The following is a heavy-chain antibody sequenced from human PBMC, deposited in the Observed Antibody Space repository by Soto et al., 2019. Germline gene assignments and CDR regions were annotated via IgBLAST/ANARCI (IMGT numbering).Heavy chain of an antibody. Sequence: PSETLSLTCAVSGGSISNSNWWSWVRQPPGKGLEWIGEIYHSGSTNYNPSLKSRVTISVDKSKNQFSLKLSSVTAADTAVYYCARGKLERQTGSYYYYGMDVWGQGTTVTVSS. D-gene: IGHD1-1*01. CDR2: IYHSGST. V-gene: IGHV4-4*02. CDR1: GGSISNSNW. CDR3: ARGKLERQTGSYYYYGMDV. J-gene: IGHJ6*02.